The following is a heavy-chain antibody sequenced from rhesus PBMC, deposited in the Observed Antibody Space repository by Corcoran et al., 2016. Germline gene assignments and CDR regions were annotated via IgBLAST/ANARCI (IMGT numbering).Heavy chain of an antibody. V-gene: IGHV4S10*01. CDR2: IYGSSTST. CDR1: GGSISDSYR. J-gene: IGHJ4*01. CDR3: ARGTVLVVVAT. D-gene: IGHD2-21*01. Sequence: QVQLQESGPGVVKPSETLSLTCAVSGGSISDSYRWSWIRQPPGKGLEWIGYIYGSSTSTNYNPSLKSPVTISNDTSKNQVSLKLSSVTAADTAVYYCARGTVLVVVATWGQGVLVTVSS.